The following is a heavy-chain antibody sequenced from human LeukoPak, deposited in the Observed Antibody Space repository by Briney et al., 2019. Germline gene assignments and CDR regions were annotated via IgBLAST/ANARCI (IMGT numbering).Heavy chain of an antibody. CDR2: INPNSGGT. CDR1: GYTFTGYY. J-gene: IGHJ4*02. V-gene: IGHV1-2*04. D-gene: IGHD6-13*01. Sequence: ATVKVSCKASGYTFTGYYMHWVRQAPGQGLEWMGWINPNSGGTDYAQKFQGWVTMTRDTSISTAYMELSRLRSEDTVVYYCATELISAAGRGGPFDYWGQGTLVTVSS. CDR3: ATELISAAGRGGPFDY.